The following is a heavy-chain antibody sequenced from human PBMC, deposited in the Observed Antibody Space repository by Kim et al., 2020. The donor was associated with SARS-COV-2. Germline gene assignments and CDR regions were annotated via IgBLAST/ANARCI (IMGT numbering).Heavy chain of an antibody. J-gene: IGHJ4*02. CDR2: ISWNSGSI. CDR3: AKDTDIAVAGVFDY. D-gene: IGHD6-19*01. Sequence: GGSLRLSCAASGFTFDDYAMHWVRQAPGKGLEWVSGISWNSGSIGYADSVKSRFTISRDNAKNSLYLQMNSLRAEDTALYYCAKDTDIAVAGVFDYWGQGTLVTVSS. V-gene: IGHV3-9*01. CDR1: GFTFDDYA.